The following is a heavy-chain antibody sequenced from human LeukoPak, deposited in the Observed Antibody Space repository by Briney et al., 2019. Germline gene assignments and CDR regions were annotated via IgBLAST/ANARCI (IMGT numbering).Heavy chain of an antibody. CDR3: ARSNNAYADY. CDR2: ITSNGGST. V-gene: IGHV3-64*02. J-gene: IGHJ4*02. Sequence: GGSLRLSCAASGFSFSSYNMYWVRQAPGKGLEYVSAITSNGGSTYYADSVKGRFTISRDNSKSTLNLQTGSLRAEDMAVYYCARSNNAYADYWGQGTLVTVSS. CDR1: GFSFSSYN. D-gene: IGHD1/OR15-1a*01.